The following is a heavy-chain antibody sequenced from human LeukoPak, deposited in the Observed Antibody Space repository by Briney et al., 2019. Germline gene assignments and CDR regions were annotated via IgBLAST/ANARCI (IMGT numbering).Heavy chain of an antibody. J-gene: IGHJ3*02. D-gene: IGHD3-3*01. CDR2: FDREDGGT. V-gene: IGHV1-24*01. CDR3: ATHTISGVVTYAFQM. Sequence: GASVKVSCKLSGYSGIELDMHWVRQAPGKGLEWMGGFDREDGGTIYARKVQGRVTMTEDTPTDTAYMELTSLTSDDTAVYYCATHTISGVVTYAFQMWGRGTLVTVSS. CDR1: GYSGIELD.